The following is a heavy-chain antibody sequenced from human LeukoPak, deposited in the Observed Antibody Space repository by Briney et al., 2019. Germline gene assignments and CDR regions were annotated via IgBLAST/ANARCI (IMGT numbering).Heavy chain of an antibody. J-gene: IGHJ4*02. CDR1: GFTFRGSW. Sequence: GGSLRLSCAASGFTFRGSWMHWVRQAPGKGLVWVSRINSDGSSTSYADSVKGRFTISRDNAKNTLYLQVNSLRAEDTAVYYCAVGSYYFDDWGQGTLVTVSS. CDR2: INSDGSST. V-gene: IGHV3-74*01. CDR3: AVGSYYFDD. D-gene: IGHD3-10*01.